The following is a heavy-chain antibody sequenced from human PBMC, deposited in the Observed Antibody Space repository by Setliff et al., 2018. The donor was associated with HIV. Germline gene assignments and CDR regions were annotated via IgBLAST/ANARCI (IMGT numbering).Heavy chain of an antibody. V-gene: IGHV3-30*02. Sequence: HPGGPLRLSCAASGFTFSDYGMHWVRQAPGKGLEWVAVIYYDGTNKYYADSVKGRFTISRDNSKNTLFLQMNSLRADDTAVYYCAKGTYYDLLTAYYLSDYYMDVWGKGTTVTVSS. CDR3: AKGTYYDLLTAYYLSDYYMDV. J-gene: IGHJ6*03. D-gene: IGHD3-9*01. CDR2: IYYDGTNK. CDR1: GFTFSDYG.